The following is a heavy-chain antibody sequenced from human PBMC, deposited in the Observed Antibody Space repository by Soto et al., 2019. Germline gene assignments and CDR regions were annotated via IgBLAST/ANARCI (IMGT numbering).Heavy chain of an antibody. D-gene: IGHD3-22*01. Sequence: VQLVETGGGLIQPGGSLRLSCAASGFTVSSNYMSWVRQAPGKGLEWVSVIYSGGSTYYADSVKGRFTISRDNSKNTLYLQMNSLRAEDTAVYYCARDGGSYYYDSSGYYLDWGQGTLVTVSS. V-gene: IGHV3-53*02. CDR1: GFTVSSNY. CDR2: IYSGGST. CDR3: ARDGGSYYYDSSGYYLD. J-gene: IGHJ4*02.